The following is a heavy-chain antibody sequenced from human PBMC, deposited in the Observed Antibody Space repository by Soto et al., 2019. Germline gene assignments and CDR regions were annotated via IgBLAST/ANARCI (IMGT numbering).Heavy chain of an antibody. J-gene: IGHJ4*02. CDR1: GFTFSSYA. Sequence: VGSLRLSCAASGFTFSSYAMSWVRQAPGKGLEWVSAISGSGGSTYYADSVKGRFTISRDNSKNTLYLQMNSLRAEDTAVYYCAKDRTWRDTGSSEFDYWGQGALVTVSS. V-gene: IGHV3-23*01. D-gene: IGHD6-6*01. CDR3: AKDRTWRDTGSSEFDY. CDR2: ISGSGGST.